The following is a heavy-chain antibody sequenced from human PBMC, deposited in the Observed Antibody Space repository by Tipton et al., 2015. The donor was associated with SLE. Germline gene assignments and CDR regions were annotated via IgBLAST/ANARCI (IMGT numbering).Heavy chain of an antibody. CDR1: GFSFSSGYY. Sequence: TLSLTCAVSGFSFSSGYYWGWIRQPPGKGLGWIGTIYHSGNTYYNPSLKSRLTLSVDTSKNQFSLKLTSVTAADTAVYYCARHELVAAKADYWGQGTLVTVAS. J-gene: IGHJ4*02. CDR3: ARHELVAAKADY. V-gene: IGHV4-38-2*01. D-gene: IGHD5-12*01. CDR2: IYHSGNT.